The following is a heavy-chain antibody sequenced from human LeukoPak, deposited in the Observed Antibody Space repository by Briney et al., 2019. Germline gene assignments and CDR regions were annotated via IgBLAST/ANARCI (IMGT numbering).Heavy chain of an antibody. V-gene: IGHV3-53*01. CDR3: ARLIGGTLVRGVLNWFDP. Sequence: GGSLRLSCAASGFTVSSNYMSWVRQAPGKGLEWVSLMHSGDSTYYADSVKGRFTISRDNSKNTLYLQMNSLGAEDTAVYYCARLIGGTLVRGVLNWFDPWGQGTLVTVSS. CDR2: MHSGDST. J-gene: IGHJ5*02. CDR1: GFTVSSNY. D-gene: IGHD3-10*01.